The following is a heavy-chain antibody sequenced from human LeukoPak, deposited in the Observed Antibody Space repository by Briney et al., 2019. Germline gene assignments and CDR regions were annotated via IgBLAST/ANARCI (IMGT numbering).Heavy chain of an antibody. D-gene: IGHD3-22*01. CDR3: ARSYYGSSGYYFFDY. Sequence: SETLSLTCTVSGGSISSSSYYWGWIRQPPGKGLEWIGSIYYSGSTYYNPSLKSRVTISVDTSKNQFSLKLSSVTAADTAVYYCARSYYGSSGYYFFDYWGQGTLVTVSS. CDR2: IYYSGST. V-gene: IGHV4-39*07. CDR1: GGSISSSSYY. J-gene: IGHJ4*02.